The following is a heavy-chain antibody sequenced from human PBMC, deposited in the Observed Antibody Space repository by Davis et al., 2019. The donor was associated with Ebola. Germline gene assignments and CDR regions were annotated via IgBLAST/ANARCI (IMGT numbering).Heavy chain of an antibody. CDR2: ISGSGSST. Sequence: PGGSLRLSCAASGFTFSSNAMSWVRQAPGKGLDWVSAISGSGSSTYYANSVKGRFTISRDNSKNTLYLQMNSLRAEDTAVYYGAKVLSGYYWGQGTLVTVSS. CDR3: AKVLSGYY. V-gene: IGHV3-23*01. D-gene: IGHD3-3*01. J-gene: IGHJ4*02. CDR1: GFTFSSNA.